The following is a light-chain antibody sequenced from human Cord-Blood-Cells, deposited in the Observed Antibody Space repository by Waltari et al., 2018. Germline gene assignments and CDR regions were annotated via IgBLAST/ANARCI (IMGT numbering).Light chain of an antibody. J-gene: IGLJ2*01. Sequence: QYVLTQPHSESWTPQQGRHISCPQGSSSVGSGYGEWNQQLPGTAPKLLIYRNYQRPSGVPARFSGSKSGTSASLAISGLRSEDETDYYCAAWYDSLSGPCVVFGGGTKLTVL. V-gene: IGLV1-47*01. CDR1: SSSVGSGY. CDR3: AAWYDSLSGPCVV. CDR2: RNY.